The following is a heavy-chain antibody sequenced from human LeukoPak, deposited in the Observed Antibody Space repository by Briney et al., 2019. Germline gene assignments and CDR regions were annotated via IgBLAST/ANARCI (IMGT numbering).Heavy chain of an antibody. Sequence: GGSLRRSCAAAGFTFNTFNMNWVRQAPGKGLEWVSSITSGGDYIYYADSVKGRFTTSRDNAKNSLSLQLNSLRVEDTAVYYCARGHYDVLAASYKWTPDYWGQGTLVTVSS. D-gene: IGHD3-9*01. CDR3: ARGHYDVLAASYKWTPDY. J-gene: IGHJ4*02. CDR1: GFTFNTFN. CDR2: ITSGGDYI. V-gene: IGHV3-21*01.